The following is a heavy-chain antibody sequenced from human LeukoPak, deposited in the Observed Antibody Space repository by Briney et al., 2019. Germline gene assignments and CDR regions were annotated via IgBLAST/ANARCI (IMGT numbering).Heavy chain of an antibody. CDR3: ARDDGDYYDSRKPLDY. J-gene: IGHJ4*02. V-gene: IGHV3-20*04. CDR1: GLTFDDYG. CDR2: INWNGGST. D-gene: IGHD3-22*01. Sequence: GGSLRLSCAASGLTFDDYGMSWVRQAPGKGLEWVSGINWNGGSTGYADSVKGRFTISRDNAKNSLYLQMNSLRAEDTALYYCARDDGDYYDSRKPLDYWGQGTLATVSS.